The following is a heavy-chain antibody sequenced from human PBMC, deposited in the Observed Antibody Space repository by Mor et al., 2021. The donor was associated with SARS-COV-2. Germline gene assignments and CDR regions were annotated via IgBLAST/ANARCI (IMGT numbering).Heavy chain of an antibody. V-gene: IGHV3-30*03. CDR3: ARGDCGSTSGYHLDS. J-gene: IGHJ4*02. D-gene: IGHD2-2*01. CDR2: ISSDGTNK. Sequence: APGEGLEWVAVISSDGTNKYYAESVKGRFTISRDNSRRALYVQMNSLRDDDTAVYYCARGDCGSTSGYHLDSRGQ.